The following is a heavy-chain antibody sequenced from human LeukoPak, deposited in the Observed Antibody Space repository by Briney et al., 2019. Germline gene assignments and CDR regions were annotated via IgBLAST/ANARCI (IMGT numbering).Heavy chain of an antibody. CDR2: IYSDGNT. V-gene: IGHV3-53*01. J-gene: IGHJ1*01. CDR3: VREREGSNSEH. Sequence: GGSLRLSCAASGFTVSNNRLSWVRQAPGMGLEWVSTIYSDGNTYYPDSVTGRFTISRDGSKNTLYLQLNSLRTEDTAIYYCVREREGSNSEHGGQGTLVTVS. D-gene: IGHD1-26*01. CDR1: GFTVSNNR.